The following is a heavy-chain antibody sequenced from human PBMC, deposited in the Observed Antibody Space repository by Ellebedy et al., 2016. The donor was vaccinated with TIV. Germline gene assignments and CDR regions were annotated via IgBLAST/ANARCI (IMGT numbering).Heavy chain of an antibody. CDR3: ARYGGAVAGTDQIEYYYYYGMDV. CDR1: GYTFTSYG. V-gene: IGHV1-18*04. CDR2: ISAYNGNT. Sequence: ASVKVSCKASGYTFTSYGISWVRQAPGQGLEWMGWISAYNGNTNYAQKLQGRVTMTTDTSTSTAYMELRSLRSDDTAVYYCARYGGAVAGTDQIEYYYYYGMDVWGQGTTVTVSS. J-gene: IGHJ6*02. D-gene: IGHD6-19*01.